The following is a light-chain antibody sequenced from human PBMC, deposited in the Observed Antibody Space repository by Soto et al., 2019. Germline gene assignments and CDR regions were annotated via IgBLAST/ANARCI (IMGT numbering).Light chain of an antibody. V-gene: IGKV3-15*01. CDR2: DAS. J-gene: IGKJ2*01. CDR3: QPYNNWPPST. CDR1: QSVSGN. Sequence: EIVMTQSPATLSVSPGETATLSCSASQSVSGNLAWYHQKPGQAPRLLIYDASTRATGIPARFSGGGSGTEFTLTISSLQSEDFAVYYCQPYNNWPPSTFGQGTKLEIK.